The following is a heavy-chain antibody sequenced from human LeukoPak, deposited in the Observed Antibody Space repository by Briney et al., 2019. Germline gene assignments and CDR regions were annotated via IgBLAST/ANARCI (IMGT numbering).Heavy chain of an antibody. J-gene: IGHJ3*02. Sequence: GGSLRLSCAASGFTFSDYYMSWIRQALGKGLEWVSYISSSGSTIYYADSVKGRFTISRDNAKNSLYLQMNSLRAEDTAVYYCARDQAPHDYSNPDAFDIWGQGTMVTVSS. CDR3: ARDQAPHDYSNPDAFDI. CDR1: GFTFSDYY. CDR2: ISSSGSTI. D-gene: IGHD4-11*01. V-gene: IGHV3-11*01.